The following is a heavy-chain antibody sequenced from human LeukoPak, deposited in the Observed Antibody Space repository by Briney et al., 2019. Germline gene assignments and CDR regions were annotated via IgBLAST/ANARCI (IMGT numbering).Heavy chain of an antibody. CDR2: IYYSGST. V-gene: IGHV4-39*02. J-gene: IGHJ6*02. Sequence: SETLSLTCTVSGGSISSSSYYWGWIRQPPGKGLEWIGSIYYSGSTYYNPSLKSRVTISVDTSKNQFSLKLSSVTAADTAVYYCARDPRVGYYYYGMDVWGQGTTVTVSS. CDR1: GGSISSSSYY. CDR3: ARDPRVGYYYYGMDV.